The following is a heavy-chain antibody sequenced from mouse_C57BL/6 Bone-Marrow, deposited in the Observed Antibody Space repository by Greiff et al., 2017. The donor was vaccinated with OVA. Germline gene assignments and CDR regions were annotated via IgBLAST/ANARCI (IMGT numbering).Heavy chain of an antibody. V-gene: IGHV1-81*01. CDR1: GYTFTSYG. Sequence: VQVVESGAELARPGASVKLSCKASGYTFTSYGISWVKQRTGQGLEWIGEIYPRSGNTYYNEKFKGKATLTADKSSSTAYMELRSLTSEDSAVYFCARSQWEGLYWGQGTTLTVSS. CDR3: ARSQWEGLY. J-gene: IGHJ2*01. CDR2: IYPRSGNT. D-gene: IGHD3-3*01.